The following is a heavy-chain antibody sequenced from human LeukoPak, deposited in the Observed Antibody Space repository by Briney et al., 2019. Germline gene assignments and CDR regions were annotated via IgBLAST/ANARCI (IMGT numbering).Heavy chain of an antibody. Sequence: PSETLSLTCTVSGGSIWSYYWSWIRQPPGKGLEFIGYVYYSGSTSYDPSLKSRVTISVDTSKNQFSLKRSSVTSAYTAVYYCARGGPTADSTGWLFEYWGQGTLVTVSS. CDR3: ARGGPTADSTGWLFEY. D-gene: IGHD6-19*01. V-gene: IGHV4-59*01. CDR2: VYYSGST. J-gene: IGHJ4*02. CDR1: GGSIWSYY.